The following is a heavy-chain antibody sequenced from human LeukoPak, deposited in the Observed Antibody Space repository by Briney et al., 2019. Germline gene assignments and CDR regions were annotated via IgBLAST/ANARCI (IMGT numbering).Heavy chain of an antibody. V-gene: IGHV3-21*01. J-gene: IGHJ4*02. CDR1: GFTFSSYS. CDR3: AIVPAARYYFDY. CDR2: ISSSSSYI. D-gene: IGHD2-2*01. Sequence: GGSLRLSCAASGFTFSSYSMNWVRQAPGKGLEWVSSISSSSSYIYYADSVKGRFTISRDNAKNTLYLQMNSLRAEDTAVYYCAIVPAARYYFDYWGQGTLVTVSS.